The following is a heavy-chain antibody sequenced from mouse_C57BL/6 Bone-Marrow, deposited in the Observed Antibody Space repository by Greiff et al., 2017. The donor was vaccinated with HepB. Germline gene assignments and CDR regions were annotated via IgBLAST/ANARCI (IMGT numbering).Heavy chain of an antibody. CDR1: GYSITSGYY. Sequence: ESGPGLVKPSQSLSLTCSVTGYSITSGYYWNWIRQFPGNKLEWMGYISYDGSTNYNPSLKNRISITRDTSKNQFFLKLNSVTTEDTATYYCAREDYDYPAWFAYWGQGTLVTVSA. CDR2: ISYDGST. V-gene: IGHV3-6*01. J-gene: IGHJ3*01. CDR3: AREDYDYPAWFAY. D-gene: IGHD2-4*01.